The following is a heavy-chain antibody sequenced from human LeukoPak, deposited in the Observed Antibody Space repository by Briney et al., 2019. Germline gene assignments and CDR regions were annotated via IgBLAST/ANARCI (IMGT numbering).Heavy chain of an antibody. Sequence: SEILSLTCTVPGGSISSHYWSWIRQPPGKGLEWIGYIHYIGTTNYNPSLKSRVTISVDTSKNQFSLKLISVTAADTAVYYCARSAYFGSAFDYWGQGNLVTVSS. D-gene: IGHD3-10*01. V-gene: IGHV4-59*11. CDR2: IHYIGTT. J-gene: IGHJ4*02. CDR3: ARSAYFGSAFDY. CDR1: GGSISSHY.